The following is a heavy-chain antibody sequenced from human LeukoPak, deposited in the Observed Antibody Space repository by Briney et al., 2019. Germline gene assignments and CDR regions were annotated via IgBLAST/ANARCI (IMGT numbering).Heavy chain of an antibody. J-gene: IGHJ4*02. Sequence: PGRSLRLSCAASGFTFSSYGIHWVRQAPGRRLEWVALISYDGSNKYYADSVKGRFTISRDNSKNTLYLQMNSLRAEDTAVYYCANENYYGSGSYPDYWGQGTLVTVSS. V-gene: IGHV3-30*18. D-gene: IGHD3-10*01. CDR3: ANENYYGSGSYPDY. CDR2: ISYDGSNK. CDR1: GFTFSSYG.